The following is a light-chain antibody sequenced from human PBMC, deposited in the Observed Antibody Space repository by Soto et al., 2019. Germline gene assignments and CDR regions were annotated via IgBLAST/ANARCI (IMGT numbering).Light chain of an antibody. Sequence: DIQMTQSPSTLSASVGDRVTITCRASQTISTWLAWYQQKPGKAPKLLIYRASSLESGVPSRFSGSGSGTEFTLTISSLQPEYFADYYWQQYNTFSPWTFGQGTKVEIK. CDR2: RAS. CDR3: QQYNTFSPWT. J-gene: IGKJ1*01. CDR1: QTISTW. V-gene: IGKV1-5*03.